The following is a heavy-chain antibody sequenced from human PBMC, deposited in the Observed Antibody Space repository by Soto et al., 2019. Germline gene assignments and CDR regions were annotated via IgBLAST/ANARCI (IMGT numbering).Heavy chain of an antibody. Sequence: KTSETLSLSRPDSGCSISSYYWSWIRQPPGKGLEWIGYIYYSGSTNYNPSLKSRVTISVDTSKNQFSLKLSSVTAADTAVYYCARGQTYYYDSSDYGYFDYWGQGSQVTGSS. J-gene: IGHJ4*02. V-gene: IGHV4-59*01. D-gene: IGHD3-22*01. CDR2: IYYSGST. CDR3: ARGQTYYYDSSDYGYFDY. CDR1: GCSISSYY.